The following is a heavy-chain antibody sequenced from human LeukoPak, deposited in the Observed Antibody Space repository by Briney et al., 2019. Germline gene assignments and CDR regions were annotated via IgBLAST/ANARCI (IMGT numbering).Heavy chain of an antibody. CDR3: TKGQSGTSFDP. D-gene: IGHD2-15*01. CDR2: ASGSGGTT. V-gene: IGHV3-23*01. Sequence: GGSLRLSCAASGFSFTSYAMSWVRQAPGKGLEWVSRASGSGGTTDYADSVKGRFTISRDNPKNTLYLQMNSLRGEDTAMYYCTKGQSGTSFDPWGQGTLVTVSS. CDR1: GFSFTSYA. J-gene: IGHJ5*02.